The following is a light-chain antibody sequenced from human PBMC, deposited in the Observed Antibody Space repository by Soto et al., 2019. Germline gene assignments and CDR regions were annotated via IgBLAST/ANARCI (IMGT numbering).Light chain of an antibody. CDR3: QQYGSSYLT. J-gene: IGKJ4*01. V-gene: IGKV3-20*01. Sequence: EIVLTQSPGTLSLSPGERATLSCRASQSVSSSYLAWYQQKPGQDPRLLIYGASSRATGIPARFSGSGSGADFTLTISRLEPEDFAVYYCQQYGSSYLTFGRGTKVDIK. CDR2: GAS. CDR1: QSVSSSY.